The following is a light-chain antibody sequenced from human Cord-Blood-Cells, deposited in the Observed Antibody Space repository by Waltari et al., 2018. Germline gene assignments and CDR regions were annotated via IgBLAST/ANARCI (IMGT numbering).Light chain of an antibody. CDR3: QQYYSTPLT. J-gene: IGKJ4*01. V-gene: IGKV4-1*01. CDR1: QSVLYSSNNKNY. CDR2: WAS. Sequence: DIVMTQSPDSLAVSLGERATINCKSSQSVLYSSNNKNYLAWYQQKPGQPPKLLIYWASTRESGVTDRFSGSGSGTDFTLTISSLQAEDVAVYYCQQYYSTPLTFGGGTKVESK.